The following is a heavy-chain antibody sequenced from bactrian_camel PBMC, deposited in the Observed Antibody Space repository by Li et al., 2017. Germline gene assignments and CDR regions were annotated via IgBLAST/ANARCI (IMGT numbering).Heavy chain of an antibody. CDR3: AADPPDYSAYGVDCGVHDEFAY. Sequence: QVQLVESGGGSVQTGGSLKLACALGGYTYGDGVGDGVYCLAWFRQAPGKEREAVASMYTGGGTNYAGSVEGRFTVSRDSAKNTMYLEMNNLTPEDTAIYYCAADPPDYSAYGVDCGVHDEFAYWGQGTQVTVS. D-gene: IGHD4*01. CDR1: GYTYGDGVGDGVYC. J-gene: IGHJ4*01. V-gene: IGHV3S53*01. CDR2: MYTGGGT.